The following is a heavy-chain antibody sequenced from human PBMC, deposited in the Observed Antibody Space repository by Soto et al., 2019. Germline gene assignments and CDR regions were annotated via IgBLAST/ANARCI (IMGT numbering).Heavy chain of an antibody. CDR3: ARVPPGGYSGYDSAFDI. CDR1: GLTFSSYG. D-gene: IGHD5-12*01. V-gene: IGHV3-30*03. J-gene: IGHJ3*02. Sequence: EGSLRLSCAASGLTFSSYGMHWVRQTPGKGLEWVAVISYDGSNKYYADSVKGRFTISRDNAKNSLYLQMNSLRAEDTALYYCARVPPGGYSGYDSAFDIWGQGTMVTVSS. CDR2: ISYDGSNK.